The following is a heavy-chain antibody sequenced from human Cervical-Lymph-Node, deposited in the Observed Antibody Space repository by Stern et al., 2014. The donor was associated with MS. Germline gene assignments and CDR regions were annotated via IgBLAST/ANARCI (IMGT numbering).Heavy chain of an antibody. Sequence: QVQLVESGPGLVKPSQTLSLTCTVSGGSISSSGYYWSWIRQPADKGLEWIGRIHASGSTYYNPSLTSRVTISMDTAQTPFLLQLTLVTAADTAVYYCATTRWDLFTWNWFDPWGQGTLVTVSS. CDR3: ATTRWDLFTWNWFDP. J-gene: IGHJ5*02. V-gene: IGHV4-61*02. CDR2: IHASGST. D-gene: IGHD1-26*01. CDR1: GGSISSSGYY.